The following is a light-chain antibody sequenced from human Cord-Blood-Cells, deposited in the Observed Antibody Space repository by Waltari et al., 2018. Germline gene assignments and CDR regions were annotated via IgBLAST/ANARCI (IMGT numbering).Light chain of an antibody. Sequence: QSALTQPPSASGSPGQSITISCTGTSSAVGGSNYVSWYQQHPVKAPKLMIYEVSKRPSGVPDRFSGSKSGNTASLTVSGLQAEDEADYYCSSYAGSNNFVFGTGTKVTVL. V-gene: IGLV2-8*01. CDR2: EVS. CDR1: SSAVGGSNY. CDR3: SSYAGSNNFV. J-gene: IGLJ1*01.